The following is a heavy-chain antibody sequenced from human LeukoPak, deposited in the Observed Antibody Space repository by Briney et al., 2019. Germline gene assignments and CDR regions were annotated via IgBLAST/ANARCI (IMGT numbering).Heavy chain of an antibody. V-gene: IGHV3-48*04. J-gene: IGHJ4*02. Sequence: GGSLRLSCAASGFTFSIYSMNWVRQAPGKGLEWVSYISSGGSTIYYADSVKGRFTISRDNAKNSLYLQMNSLRAEDTAVYYCARDIYYYDSSGYYFPGGSDYWGQGTLVTVSS. CDR3: ARDIYYYDSSGYYFPGGSDY. CDR1: GFTFSIYS. D-gene: IGHD3-22*01. CDR2: ISSGGSTI.